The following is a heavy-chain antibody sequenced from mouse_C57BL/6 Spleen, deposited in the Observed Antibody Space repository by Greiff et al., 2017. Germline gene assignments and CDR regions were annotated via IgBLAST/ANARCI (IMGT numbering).Heavy chain of an antibody. CDR1: GFSLSTFGMG. CDR3: ARIESGITTVVAPLDY. J-gene: IGHJ2*01. CDR2: IWWDDDK. V-gene: IGHV8-8*01. Sequence: QVQLKESGPGILQPSQTLSLTCSFSGFSLSTFGMGVGWIRQPSGEGLEWLAHIWWDDDKYYNPALKSRLTISKGTSKNQVFLKIANVDTADTATNYCARIESGITTVVAPLDYWGQGTTLTVSS. D-gene: IGHD1-1*01.